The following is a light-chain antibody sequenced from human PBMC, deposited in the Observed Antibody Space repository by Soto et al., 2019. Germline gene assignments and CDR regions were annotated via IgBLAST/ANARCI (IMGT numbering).Light chain of an antibody. Sequence: EIVLTQSPATLSLSPGERATLSCRASQGVSSYLAWYQQKPGQAPRLLIYDASSRATGIPDRFSGSGSGTDFTLAIGRLEPEDFAVYYCQQYGRSPWTFGQGTKVDI. CDR3: QQYGRSPWT. CDR1: QGVSSY. V-gene: IGKV3-20*01. CDR2: DAS. J-gene: IGKJ1*01.